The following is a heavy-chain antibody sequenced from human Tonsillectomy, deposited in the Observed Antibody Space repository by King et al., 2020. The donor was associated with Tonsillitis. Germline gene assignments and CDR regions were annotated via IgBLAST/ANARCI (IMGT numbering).Heavy chain of an antibody. CDR2: IIPILGIA. J-gene: IGHJ3*02. CDR1: GGTFSSYA. CDR3: AREPRWGGIDAFDI. Sequence: QLVQSGAEVKKPGSSVKVSCKASGGTFSSYAISWVRQAPGQGLEWMGRIIPILGIANYAQKFQGRVTITADKSTSTAYMELSSLRSEDTAVYYCAREPRWGGIDAFDIWGQGTMVTVSS. V-gene: IGHV1-69*04. D-gene: IGHD3-16*01.